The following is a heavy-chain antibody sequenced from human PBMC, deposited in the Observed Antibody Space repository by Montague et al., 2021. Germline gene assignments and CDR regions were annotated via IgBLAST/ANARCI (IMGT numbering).Heavy chain of an antibody. D-gene: IGHD1-26*01. CDR1: GDSMNTYK. CDR3: AREWSGFDF. J-gene: IGHJ3*01. V-gene: IGHV4-59*01. Sequence: SETLSLTCTVSGDSMNTYKWNWIRQPPGKGLEWIGYIYSGGNTNXNPSLKSRVTISVDTSRNQFSLEVSSVTAADTAMYYCAREWSGFDFWGHGTMVTVSS. CDR2: IYSGGNT.